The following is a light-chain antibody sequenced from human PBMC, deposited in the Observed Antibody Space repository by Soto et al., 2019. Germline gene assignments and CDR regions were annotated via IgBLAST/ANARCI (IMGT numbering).Light chain of an antibody. J-gene: IGKJ4*02. CDR2: AAP. CDR3: QQYDSSST. V-gene: IGKV1-9*01. CDR1: QGISSS. Sequence: DIQLTQSPSSLSASVGPRVTITCRASQGISSSLAWYKQRAGKAPKFLIYAAPTLQSGAPSRFSGSGSGTEFTLTIRSLQPDDSATDYCQQYDSSSTFGGWTKVDIK.